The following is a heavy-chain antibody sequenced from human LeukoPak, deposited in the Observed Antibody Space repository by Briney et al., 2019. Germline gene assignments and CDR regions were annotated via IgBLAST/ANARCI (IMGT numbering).Heavy chain of an antibody. Sequence: GGSLRLSCAASGFTFSSYAMHWVRQAPGKGLEWVAVISDDGSNKYYADSVKGRFTISRDNSKNTLYLQMNSLRAEDTAVYYCARDCSPITDIYYYYGMDVWGQGTTVTVSS. J-gene: IGHJ6*02. D-gene: IGHD3-10*01. V-gene: IGHV3-30*04. CDR1: GFTFSSYA. CDR2: ISDDGSNK. CDR3: ARDCSPITDIYYYYGMDV.